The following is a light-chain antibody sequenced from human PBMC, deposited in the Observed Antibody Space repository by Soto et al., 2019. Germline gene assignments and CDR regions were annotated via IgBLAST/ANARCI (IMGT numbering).Light chain of an antibody. J-gene: IGKJ1*01. CDR3: QQYGSSPWT. V-gene: IGKV3-20*01. Sequence: EIVLTQSPGTLSLSPGERATLSCRASQSVSSIYLAWYQQKPGQAPRLLIYGASSRATRIPDRFSGSKSGTDFTLTISRLEPEDFAVYYCQQYGSSPWTFGQGTKVEIK. CDR2: GAS. CDR1: QSVSSIY.